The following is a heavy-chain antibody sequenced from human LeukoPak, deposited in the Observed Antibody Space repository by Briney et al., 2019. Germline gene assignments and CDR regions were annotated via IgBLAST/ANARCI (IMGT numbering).Heavy chain of an antibody. V-gene: IGHV1-18*01. CDR1: GYTFTSYG. D-gene: IGHD6-13*01. J-gene: IGHJ4*02. CDR2: ISAYNGNT. Sequence: VASVTVSCKASGYTFTSYGISWVRQAPGQGLEWMGWISAYNGNTKNAQKFQGRVTMTTDTSTSTAYMELRSLGSDDTAVYYCARTSSTWYGGVGDYWGQGTLVTVSS. CDR3: ARTSSTWYGGVGDY.